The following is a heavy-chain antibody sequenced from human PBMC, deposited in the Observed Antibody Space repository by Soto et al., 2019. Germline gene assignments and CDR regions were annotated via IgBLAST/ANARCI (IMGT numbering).Heavy chain of an antibody. CDR2: IKQDGSEK. D-gene: IGHD3-10*01. J-gene: IGHJ6*02. Sequence: RGGSLRLSCAASGFTFSSYWMSWVRQAPGKGLEWVANIKQDGSEKYYVDSVKGRFTISRDNAKNSLYLQMNSLRAEDTAVYYCARGGTLITMVRGARLKGYGMDVWGQGTTVTVSS. V-gene: IGHV3-7*01. CDR3: ARGGTLITMVRGARLKGYGMDV. CDR1: GFTFSSYW.